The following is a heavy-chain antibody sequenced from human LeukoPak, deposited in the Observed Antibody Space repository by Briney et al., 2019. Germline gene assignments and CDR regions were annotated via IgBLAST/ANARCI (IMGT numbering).Heavy chain of an antibody. Sequence: ASVKVSCKASGYTFTGYYMHWVRQPPGQGLEWMGRINTNSGGTNYAKKFQGRVTMTRDPSISTAYMVLSRLLSDHTAVYYCAARGGFGELLSTYYYYYYYMDVWGKGTTVTVSS. CDR1: GYTFTGYY. CDR2: INTNSGGT. CDR3: AARGGFGELLSTYYYYYYYMDV. V-gene: IGHV1-2*06. D-gene: IGHD3-10*01. J-gene: IGHJ6*03.